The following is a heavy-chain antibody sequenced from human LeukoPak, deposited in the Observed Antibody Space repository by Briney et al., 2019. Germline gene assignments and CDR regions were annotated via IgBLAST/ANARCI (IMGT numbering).Heavy chain of an antibody. V-gene: IGHV4-59*01. Sequence: PSETLSLTCTVSGGSISSYYWSWIRQPPGRGLEWIGYIYYSGSTNYNPSLKSRVTISVDTSKNKFSLKLSSVTAAETAVYYCARYYYYGMDVWGQGTTVTVSS. CDR1: GGSISSYY. CDR2: IYYSGST. CDR3: ARYYYYGMDV. J-gene: IGHJ6*02.